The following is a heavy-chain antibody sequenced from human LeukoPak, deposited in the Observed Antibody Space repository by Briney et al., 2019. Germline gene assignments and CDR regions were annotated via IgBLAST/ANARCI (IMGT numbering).Heavy chain of an antibody. CDR1: GGSISSGGYY. Sequence: SQTLSLTCTVSGGSISSGGYYWSWIRQHPGKGLEWIGYIYYSGSTYYNPSLKSRVTKSVDTSKNQFSLKLSSVTAADTAVYYCARDRISRGEYQLLPYYYYGMDVWGQGTTVTVSS. J-gene: IGHJ6*02. CDR3: ARDRISRGEYQLLPYYYYGMDV. CDR2: IYYSGST. D-gene: IGHD2-2*01. V-gene: IGHV4-31*03.